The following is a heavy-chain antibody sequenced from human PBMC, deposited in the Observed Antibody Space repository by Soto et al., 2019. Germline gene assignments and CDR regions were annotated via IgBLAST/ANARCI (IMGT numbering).Heavy chain of an antibody. Sequence: PGGTLRLSCAASGFTFSSYSMNWVRQAPGKGLEWVSSISSSSSYIYYADSVKGRFTISRDNAKNSLYLQMNSLRAEDTAVYYCARVPGLGGFDYWGQGTLVTVSS. CDR2: ISSSSSYI. J-gene: IGHJ4*02. CDR1: GFTFSSYS. V-gene: IGHV3-21*01. D-gene: IGHD2-2*01. CDR3: ARVPGLGGFDY.